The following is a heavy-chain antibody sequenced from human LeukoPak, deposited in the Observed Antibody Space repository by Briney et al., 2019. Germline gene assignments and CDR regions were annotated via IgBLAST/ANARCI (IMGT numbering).Heavy chain of an antibody. J-gene: IGHJ6*03. V-gene: IGHV3-53*01. D-gene: IGHD1-7*01. Sequence: PGGXXXXSCAASGFTFSSNYMSWVRQAPGKGLEWVSVIYSGGSTYYADSVKGRFTISRDNSKNTLYLQMNSLRAEDTAVYYCARGPKITGTTLYYYYYMDVWGKGTTVTVSS. CDR3: ARGPKITGTTLYYYYYMDV. CDR1: GFTFSSNY. CDR2: IYSGGST.